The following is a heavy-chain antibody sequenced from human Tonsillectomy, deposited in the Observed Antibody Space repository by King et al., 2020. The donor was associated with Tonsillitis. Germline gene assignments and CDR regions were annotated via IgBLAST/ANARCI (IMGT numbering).Heavy chain of an antibody. J-gene: IGHJ3*01. CDR1: GFTFSSYW. D-gene: IGHD1-26*01. Sequence: VQLVESGGGLVQPGGSLRLSCAASGFTFSSYWMHWVRQAPGKGLVWVSRINSDGGDTSYADSVKGRFTISRDNAKNTLYLQMNTLRAEDTAVYYCARDFIVGATDAVDFWGQGTMVTVAS. CDR3: ARDFIVGATDAVDF. V-gene: IGHV3-74*01. CDR2: INSDGGDT.